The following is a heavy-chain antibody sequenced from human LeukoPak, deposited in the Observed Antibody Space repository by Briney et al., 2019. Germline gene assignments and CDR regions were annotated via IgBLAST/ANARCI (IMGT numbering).Heavy chain of an antibody. V-gene: IGHV3-21*01. J-gene: IGHJ4*02. CDR3: AREVIGGNSA. CDR2: ISSSTTYI. CDR1: GLTFSIYE. Sequence: GGSLTLSCAVSGLTFSIYEASWVRQAPEGGLEWVASISSSTTYIFYADSMKGRFTLPRDDPKHPLYLQMSRLRAEDTAVYYCAREVIGGNSAWGQGTLVTVSS. D-gene: IGHD4-23*01.